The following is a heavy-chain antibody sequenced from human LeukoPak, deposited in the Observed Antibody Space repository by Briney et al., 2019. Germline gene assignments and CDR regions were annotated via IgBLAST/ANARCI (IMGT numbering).Heavy chain of an antibody. CDR1: GFTFSSYA. D-gene: IGHD6-13*01. Sequence: GGSLRLSCAASGFTFSSYAMHWVRQALGKGLEWVAVISYDGSNKYYADSVKGRFTISRDNSKNTLYLQMNSLRAEDTAVYYCARAASSNIYYYYGMDVWGQGTTVTVSS. CDR3: ARAASSNIYYYYGMDV. CDR2: ISYDGSNK. J-gene: IGHJ6*02. V-gene: IGHV3-30-3*01.